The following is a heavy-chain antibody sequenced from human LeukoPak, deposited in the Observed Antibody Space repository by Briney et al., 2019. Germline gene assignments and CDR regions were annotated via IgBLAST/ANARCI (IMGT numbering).Heavy chain of an antibody. Sequence: GGSLRLSCAASGFTFSSYAMSWVRQAPGKGLEWVSAISGSGGSTYYADSVKGRFTISRGNSKNTLYLQMNSLRAEDTAVYYCAKSVSWFGELLFLYYYYGMDVWGQGTTVAVSS. CDR2: ISGSGGST. CDR3: AKSVSWFGELLFLYYYYGMDV. CDR1: GFTFSSYA. J-gene: IGHJ6*02. D-gene: IGHD3-10*01. V-gene: IGHV3-23*01.